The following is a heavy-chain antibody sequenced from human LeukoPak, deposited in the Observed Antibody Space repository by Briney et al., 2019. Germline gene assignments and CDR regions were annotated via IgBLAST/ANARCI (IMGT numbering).Heavy chain of an antibody. Sequence: SVKVSCKASGGTFSSYAISWVRQDPGQGLEWMGGIIPIFGTANYAQKFQGRVTITADESTSTAYMELSSLRSEDTAVYYCARTSREMATGYLGYWGQGTLVTVSS. CDR2: IIPIFGTA. V-gene: IGHV1-69*13. CDR1: GGTFSSYA. CDR3: ARTSREMATGYLGY. J-gene: IGHJ4*02. D-gene: IGHD5-24*01.